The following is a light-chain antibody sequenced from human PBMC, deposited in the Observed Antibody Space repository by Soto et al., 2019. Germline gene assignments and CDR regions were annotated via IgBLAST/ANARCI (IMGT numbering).Light chain of an antibody. CDR1: QDIRDD. CDR3: LQDHTYPRT. CDR2: GSS. V-gene: IGKV1-6*01. Sequence: AIQMTQSPSSLSASIGDRVTITCRASQDIRDDLSWYQQKPGKAPKVLIYGSSNLQRGVPSRFSSSVSGTSFTLTLRGLHPEDFATYFRLQDHTYPRTFGQGTKVESK. J-gene: IGKJ1*01.